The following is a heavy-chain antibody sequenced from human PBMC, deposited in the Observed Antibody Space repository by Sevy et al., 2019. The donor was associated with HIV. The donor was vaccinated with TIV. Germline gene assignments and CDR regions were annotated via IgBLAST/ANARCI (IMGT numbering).Heavy chain of an antibody. CDR2: IKPDGSER. V-gene: IGHV3-7*01. Sequence: LSLTCAASGFTFSTYWMIWVRQAPGKGLEWVGNIKPDGSERYYVDSVKGRFTISRDNARNSLYLQMNSLRAEDTAVYYCARYSSGWYYYFDYWGQGTLVTVSS. CDR3: ARYSSGWYYYFDY. CDR1: GFTFSTYW. J-gene: IGHJ4*02. D-gene: IGHD6-19*01.